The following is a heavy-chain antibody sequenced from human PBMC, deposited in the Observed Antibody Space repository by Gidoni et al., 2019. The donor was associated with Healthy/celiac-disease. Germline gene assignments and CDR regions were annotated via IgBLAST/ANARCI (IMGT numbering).Heavy chain of an antibody. D-gene: IGHD3-3*01. CDR1: GGSISSYY. V-gene: IGHV4-4*07. Sequence: QVQLQESGPGLVKPSETLSLTCTVPGGSISSYYWSWIRQPAGKGLEWIGRIYTSGSTNYNPSLKSRVTMSVDTSKNQFSLKLSSVTAADTAVYYCARDRHRITIFGSDYYYGMDVWGQGTTVTVSS. CDR2: IYTSGST. J-gene: IGHJ6*02. CDR3: ARDRHRITIFGSDYYYGMDV.